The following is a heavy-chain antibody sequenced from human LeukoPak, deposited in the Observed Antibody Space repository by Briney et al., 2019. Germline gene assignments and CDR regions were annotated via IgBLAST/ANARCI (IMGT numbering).Heavy chain of an antibody. CDR1: GFTLNNHR. D-gene: IGHD1-14*01. CDR2: INPDGTVT. J-gene: IGHJ4*02. CDR3: AKDLKREPD. V-gene: IGHV3-74*01. Sequence: PGGALRLSFAGSGFTLNNHRMHWVRPAPREGLLWVSPINPDGTVTTYADSVKGRFTISRDNAKNTLYLQMNSLRAEDTAVYYCAKDLKREPDWGQGTLVTVSS.